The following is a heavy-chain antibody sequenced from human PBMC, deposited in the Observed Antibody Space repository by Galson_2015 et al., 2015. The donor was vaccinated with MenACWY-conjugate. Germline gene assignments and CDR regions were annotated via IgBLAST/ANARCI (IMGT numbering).Heavy chain of an antibody. D-gene: IGHD3-3*01. Sequence: SETLSLTCSVSGYSIRNGYYWGWIRQPPGKGLEWIGSIYYGGNTYYNPSLKSRVTISVDTSRNQFSPKLSSVTTADTAVYYCARDSPHYDFWRYFDYWGQGALVTVSS. CDR1: GYSIRNGYY. CDR2: IYYGGNT. V-gene: IGHV4-38-2*02. J-gene: IGHJ4*02. CDR3: ARDSPHYDFWRYFDY.